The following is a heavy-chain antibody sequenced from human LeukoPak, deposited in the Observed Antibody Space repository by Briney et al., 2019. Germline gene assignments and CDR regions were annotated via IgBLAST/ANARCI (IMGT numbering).Heavy chain of an antibody. CDR1: GFTFSNNG. CDR2: IVASGST. D-gene: IGHD3-10*01. CDR3: LPYGSGST. J-gene: IGHJ5*02. V-gene: IGHV3-23*01. Sequence: GGSLRLSCTASGFTFSNNGMTWVRQAPRKRLEWVSAIVASGSTFTADPVKGRFTISRDGSKNTVYLQMNTLRVEDTAIYYCLPYGSGSTWGQGTLVTVSS.